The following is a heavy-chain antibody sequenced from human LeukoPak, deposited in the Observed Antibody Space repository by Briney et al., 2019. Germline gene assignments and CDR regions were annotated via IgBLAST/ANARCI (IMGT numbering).Heavy chain of an antibody. CDR1: GFTLSSYW. Sequence: GGSLRLSCAASGFTLSSYWMSWVRQAPGKGVEWVANIKQDGSEKYYVDSVKGRFTISRDNAKNSLYLQMNSLRAEDTAVYYCARDLHTIDAFDIWGQGTMVTVSS. D-gene: IGHD3-10*01. CDR3: ARDLHTIDAFDI. J-gene: IGHJ3*02. CDR2: IKQDGSEK. V-gene: IGHV3-7*01.